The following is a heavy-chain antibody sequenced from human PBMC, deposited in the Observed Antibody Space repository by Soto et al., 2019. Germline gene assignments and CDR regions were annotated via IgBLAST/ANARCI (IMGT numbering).Heavy chain of an antibody. CDR2: ISGSGAGT. CDR1: GFTFSSYA. CDR3: AKAWMDNARHRYFDH. J-gene: IGHJ4*02. V-gene: IGHV3-23*01. Sequence: PGGSLRLSCAASGFTFSSYAMSWVRQAPGKGLEWVSAISGSGAGTYYADSVKGRFTISRDNSKNTVYLQMNSLRAEDTAVYSCAKAWMDNARHRYFDHWGQGTLVTVS. D-gene: IGHD5-12*01.